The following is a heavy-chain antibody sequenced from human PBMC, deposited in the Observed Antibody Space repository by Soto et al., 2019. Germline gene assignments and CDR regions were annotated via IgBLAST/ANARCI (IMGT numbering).Heavy chain of an antibody. D-gene: IGHD6-13*01. J-gene: IGHJ6*02. Sequence: QVQLVQSGAEVKKPGASVKVSCKASGYTFTSYYMHWVRQAPGQGLEWMGIINPSGGSTSYAQKFQGRVTMTMDTSTSTVYMELSSLRSEDTAVYYCASGDSRGTSGMDVWGQGTTVTVSS. CDR3: ASGDSRGTSGMDV. CDR2: INPSGGST. CDR1: GYTFTSYY. V-gene: IGHV1-46*01.